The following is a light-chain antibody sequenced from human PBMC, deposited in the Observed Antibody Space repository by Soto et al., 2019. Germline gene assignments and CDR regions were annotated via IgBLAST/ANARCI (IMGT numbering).Light chain of an antibody. Sequence: QSVLTQPPSASGTPGQRVTISCSGSSSNIGSNSVYWYQQLPGTAPKLLIFKNSQRPSGVPDRFSGSKSGISASLAVSGLRSGDEADYYCAAWDDRLRGFLFGPGTKVTVL. J-gene: IGLJ1*01. CDR2: KNS. V-gene: IGLV1-47*01. CDR1: SSNIGSNS. CDR3: AAWDDRLRGFL.